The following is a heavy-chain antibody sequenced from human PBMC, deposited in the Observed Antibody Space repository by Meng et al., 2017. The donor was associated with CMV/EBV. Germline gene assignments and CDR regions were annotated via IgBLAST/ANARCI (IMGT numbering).Heavy chain of an antibody. J-gene: IGHJ6*02. CDR1: GGSISSSSYY. V-gene: IGHV4-39*07. D-gene: IGHD3-3*01. CDR2: IYYSGST. CDR3: ARDPHFTIFGVVPYYYYGMDV. Sequence: SETLSLTCTVSGGSISSSSYYWGWIRQPPGKGLEWIGSIYYSGSTYYNPSLKSRVTISVDTSKNQFSLKLSSVTAADTAVYYCARDPHFTIFGVVPYYYYGMDVWGQGTTVTRLL.